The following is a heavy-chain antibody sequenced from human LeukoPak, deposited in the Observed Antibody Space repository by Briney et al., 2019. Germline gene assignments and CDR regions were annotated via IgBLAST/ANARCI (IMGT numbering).Heavy chain of an antibody. CDR2: IIPIFGTA. CDR1: GGTFSSYA. V-gene: IGHV1-69*13. D-gene: IGHD2-15*01. CDR3: AGGIVVVVAATRDYYYYMDV. Sequence: ASVKVSCKASGGTFSSYAISRVRQAPGQGLEWMGGIIPIFGTANYAQKFQGRVTITADESTSTAYMELSSLRSEDTAVYYCAGGIVVVVAATRDYYYYMDVWGKGTTVTISS. J-gene: IGHJ6*03.